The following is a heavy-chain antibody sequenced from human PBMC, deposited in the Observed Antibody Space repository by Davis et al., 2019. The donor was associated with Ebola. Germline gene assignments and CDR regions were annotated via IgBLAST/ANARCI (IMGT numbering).Heavy chain of an antibody. CDR3: ARDIVVVPAAIVYYGMDV. V-gene: IGHV3-21*01. Sequence: GGSLRLSCAASGFTFSSYSMNWVRQAPGKGLEWVSSISSSSSYIYYADSVKGRFTISRDNAKNSLYLQMNSLRAEETAVYYCARDIVVVPAAIVYYGMDVWGQGTTVTVSS. CDR1: GFTFSSYS. D-gene: IGHD2-2*01. CDR2: ISSSSSYI. J-gene: IGHJ6*02.